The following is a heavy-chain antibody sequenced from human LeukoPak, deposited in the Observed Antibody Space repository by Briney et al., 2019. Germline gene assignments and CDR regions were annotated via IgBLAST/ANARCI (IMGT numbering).Heavy chain of an antibody. J-gene: IGHJ4*02. CDR2: ISSSGTTI. Sequence: GGSLRLSCAVSGFTFSDYYMSWIRQAPGKGLEWVSYISSSGTTIYYADSVKGRFTISRDNARNSLYLQMNSLTAEDTAVYYCARAGGWAGPFNYWGQGTLVTVSS. V-gene: IGHV3-11*01. CDR3: ARAGGWAGPFNY. D-gene: IGHD3/OR15-3a*01. CDR1: GFTFSDYY.